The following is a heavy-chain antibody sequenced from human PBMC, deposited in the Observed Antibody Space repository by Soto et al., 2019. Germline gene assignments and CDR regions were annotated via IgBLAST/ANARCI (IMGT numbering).Heavy chain of an antibody. Sequence: GGSLRLSCAASGFTFSRYSMNWVRQAPGKGLEWVASISISGSNIYYGDSVKGRFTISRDNAENSLYLQMNSLRAEDTAVYYCARYGSSNWFDPWGQGTLVTVSS. CDR1: GFTFSRYS. V-gene: IGHV3-21*01. CDR3: ARYGSSNWFDP. J-gene: IGHJ5*02. CDR2: ISISGSNI. D-gene: IGHD6-6*01.